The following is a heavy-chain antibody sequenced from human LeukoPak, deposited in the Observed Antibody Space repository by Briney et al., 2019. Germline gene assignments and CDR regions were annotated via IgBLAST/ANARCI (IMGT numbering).Heavy chain of an antibody. J-gene: IGHJ4*02. V-gene: IGHV1-2*02. Sequence: ASVNVSFKASGYTFTGYYMHWVRQAPGQGREWMGWINPNSGGTNYAQKFQGRVTMTRDTSISTAYMELSRLRSDDTAVYYCARAHASGSRDYWGQGTLVTVSS. CDR1: GYTFTGYY. CDR3: ARAHASGSRDY. CDR2: INPNSGGT. D-gene: IGHD3-10*01.